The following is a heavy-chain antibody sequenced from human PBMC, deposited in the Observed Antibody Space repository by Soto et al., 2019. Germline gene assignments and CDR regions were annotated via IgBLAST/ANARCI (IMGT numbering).Heavy chain of an antibody. V-gene: IGHV4-4*02. D-gene: IGHD3-10*01. Sequence: QVQLQESGPGLVKPSGTLSLTCAVSGGSISSSNWWSWVRQPPGEGLEWIGEIYHSGSTKYNPSLKSPYTNPVDKSKNQFSLTLSSVTSADKAVYYCAGDYMVRGVMRWFDPWGQGTLVTVSS. CDR2: IYHSGST. CDR1: GGSISSSNW. CDR3: AGDYMVRGVMRWFDP. J-gene: IGHJ5*02.